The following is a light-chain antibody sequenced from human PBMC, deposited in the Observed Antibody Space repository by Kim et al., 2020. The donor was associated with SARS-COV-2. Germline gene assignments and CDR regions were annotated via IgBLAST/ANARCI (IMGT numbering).Light chain of an antibody. CDR3: QQCNNWPRT. Sequence: VSRGERATHARRASQRVCRDLPGYKQNPGRAPRRHIYGESTGATGTPARFSGSGSGTEFTLPICGLQSEGFAVYYCQQCNNWPRTFGQRTKVDIK. CDR1: QRVCRD. V-gene: IGKV3-15*01. CDR2: GES. J-gene: IGKJ1*01.